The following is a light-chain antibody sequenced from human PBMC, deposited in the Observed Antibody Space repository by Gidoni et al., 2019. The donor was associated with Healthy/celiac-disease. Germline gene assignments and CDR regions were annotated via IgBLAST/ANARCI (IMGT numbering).Light chain of an antibody. V-gene: IGKV3-11*01. Sequence: EIVLTQSPATLSLSPGEIATLSCRASQSVSSYLDWYQQKPGQARRLLIYDASKRATGIPARYSGSGYGTEFALRISSLEHEDFAVYYCQQRSNWPRYSFGQGTKLEIK. CDR3: QQRSNWPRYS. CDR2: DAS. CDR1: QSVSSY. J-gene: IGKJ2*03.